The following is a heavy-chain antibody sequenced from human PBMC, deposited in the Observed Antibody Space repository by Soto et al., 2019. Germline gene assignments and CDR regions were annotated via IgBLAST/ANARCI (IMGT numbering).Heavy chain of an antibody. D-gene: IGHD3-10*01. V-gene: IGHV5-51*01. CDR2: VYPGDSET. J-gene: IGHJ3*02. Sequence: PGESLKISCKGSGYDFSRHWIAWVRQKPGKGLEWMGIVYPGDSETRYSPSFQGQVTMSADKSTDIAYLQWSSLKASDTAMYYCAKSEVLEIWGQGTMVTVSS. CDR1: GYDFSRHW. CDR3: AKSEVLEI.